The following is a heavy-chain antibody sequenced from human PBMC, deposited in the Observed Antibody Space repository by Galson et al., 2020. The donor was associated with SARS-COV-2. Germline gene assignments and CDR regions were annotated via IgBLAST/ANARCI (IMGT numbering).Heavy chain of an antibody. CDR1: GFTFSSYA. J-gene: IGHJ4*02. CDR3: ARADSTYSSGWYGVWGYFDY. Sequence: VGSLRLSCAASGFTFSSYAMHWVPQAPGNGLDWVAVISYDGSNKYYADSVKGRFTISRDNSKNTLYLQMNSLRAEDTAVYYCARADSTYSSGWYGVWGYFDYWGQGTLVTISS. CDR2: ISYDGSNK. D-gene: IGHD6-19*01. V-gene: IGHV3-30*04.